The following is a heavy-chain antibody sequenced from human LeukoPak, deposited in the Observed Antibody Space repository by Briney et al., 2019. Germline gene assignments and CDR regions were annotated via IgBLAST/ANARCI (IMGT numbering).Heavy chain of an antibody. CDR3: AISDIVVVPTY. J-gene: IGHJ4*02. V-gene: IGHV3-23*01. CDR2: ISGSGGST. Sequence: PGGSLRLSCAASGFTFSSYAMSWVRQAPGKGLEWVPAISGSGGSTYYADSVKGRFTISRDNSRNTLYLQMNSLRAEDRAVYYCAISDIVVVPTYWGQGTLVTVSS. D-gene: IGHD2-2*01. CDR1: GFTFSSYA.